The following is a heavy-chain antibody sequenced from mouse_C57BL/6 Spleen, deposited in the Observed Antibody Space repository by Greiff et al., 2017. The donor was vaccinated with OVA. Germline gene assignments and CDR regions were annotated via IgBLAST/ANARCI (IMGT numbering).Heavy chain of an antibody. Sequence: QVQLQQPGAELVKPGASVKMSCKASGYTFTSYWITWVKQRPGQGLEWIGDIYPGSGCTNYNEKFKSKATLTVYTSSSTAYMQLSSLTSEDSAGDYCAGSTTGAMDYWGQGTSVTVSS. CDR1: GYTFTSYW. CDR2: IYPGSGCT. V-gene: IGHV1-55*01. CDR3: AGSTTGAMDY. D-gene: IGHD2-12*01. J-gene: IGHJ4*01.